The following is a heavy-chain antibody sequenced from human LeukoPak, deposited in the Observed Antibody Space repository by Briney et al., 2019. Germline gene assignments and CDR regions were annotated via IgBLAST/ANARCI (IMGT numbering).Heavy chain of an antibody. D-gene: IGHD3-22*01. CDR1: GFTFSNYG. Sequence: PGGSLRLSCAASGFTFSNYGMSWVRQAPGKGLEWVSVISVSDGSTYYADSVKGRFTISRDNSKNTLYLQMNSLRAEDTAVYYCAKPYYYDSSGYPRGAFDIWGRGTMVTVSS. CDR2: ISVSDGST. J-gene: IGHJ3*02. V-gene: IGHV3-23*01. CDR3: AKPYYYDSSGYPRGAFDI.